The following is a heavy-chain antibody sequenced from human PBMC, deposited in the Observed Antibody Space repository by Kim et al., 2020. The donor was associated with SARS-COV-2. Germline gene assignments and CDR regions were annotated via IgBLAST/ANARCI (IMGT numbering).Heavy chain of an antibody. V-gene: IGHV4-59*02. Sequence: SETLSLTCTVSGGFVTGYYWNWVRQSPGKGLEWIGYIYHSGATYYNPSLENRVIISVDSSNQFSLKLRSVTTADTAVYYCARGYIVVSRFYYGMEVWGQG. CDR3: ARGYIVVSRFYYGMEV. J-gene: IGHJ6*02. CDR1: GGFVTGYY. D-gene: IGHD2-15*01. CDR2: IYHSGAT.